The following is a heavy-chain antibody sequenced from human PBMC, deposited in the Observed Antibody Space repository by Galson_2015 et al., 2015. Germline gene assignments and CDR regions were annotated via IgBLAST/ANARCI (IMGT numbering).Heavy chain of an antibody. CDR3: ARMGYDFWSGYTPLGYYMDV. J-gene: IGHJ6*03. V-gene: IGHV3-66*01. CDR2: IYSGGST. D-gene: IGHD3-3*01. Sequence: SLRLSCAASGFTVSSNYMSWVRQAPGKGLEWVSVIYSGGSTYYADSVKGRFTISRDNSKNTLYLQMNSLRAEDTAVYYCARMGYDFWSGYTPLGYYMDVWGKGTTVTVSS. CDR1: GFTVSSNY.